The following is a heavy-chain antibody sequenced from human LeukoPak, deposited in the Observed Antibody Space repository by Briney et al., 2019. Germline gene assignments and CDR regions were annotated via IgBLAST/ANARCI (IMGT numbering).Heavy chain of an antibody. D-gene: IGHD3-3*01. CDR2: INHSGST. Sequence: SEALSLTCAVYGGSFSGYYWSWIRQPPGKGLEWIGEINHSGSTNYNPSLKSRVTISVDTSKNQFSLKLSSVTAADTAVYYCARGVLFNYDFWRGYKASGSWFDPWGQGTLVTVSS. J-gene: IGHJ5*02. CDR3: ARGVLFNYDFWRGYKASGSWFDP. V-gene: IGHV4-34*01. CDR1: GGSFSGYY.